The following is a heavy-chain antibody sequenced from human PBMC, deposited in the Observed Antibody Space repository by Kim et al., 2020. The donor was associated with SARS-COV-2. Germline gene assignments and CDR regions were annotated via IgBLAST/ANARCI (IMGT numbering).Heavy chain of an antibody. Sequence: ASVKVSCKASGYTFTSYGISWVRHAPGQGLEWMGWISAYNGNTNYAQKLQGRVTMNTDTSTSTAYMELRSLRSDDTAVYYCARDRVLLLWFGEEDWFDPWGQGTLVTVSP. V-gene: IGHV1-18*01. CDR2: ISAYNGNT. D-gene: IGHD3-10*01. J-gene: IGHJ5*02. CDR1: GYTFTSYG. CDR3: ARDRVLLLWFGEEDWFDP.